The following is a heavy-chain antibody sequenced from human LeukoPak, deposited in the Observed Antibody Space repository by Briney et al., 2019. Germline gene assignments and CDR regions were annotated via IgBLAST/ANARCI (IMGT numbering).Heavy chain of an antibody. J-gene: IGHJ4*02. CDR1: GDSISGGTFY. V-gene: IGHV4-39*01. Sequence: SETLSLTCTVSGDSISGGTFYWGWVRQPPGQGLEWIGSIHFNGNAYYNPSLKSPVTISVDMPKNQFSLNLSSVTVADTAVYYCAGRVGATIWTGLHFWGQGILVTVSS. D-gene: IGHD1-26*01. CDR2: IHFNGNA. CDR3: AGRVGATIWTGLHF.